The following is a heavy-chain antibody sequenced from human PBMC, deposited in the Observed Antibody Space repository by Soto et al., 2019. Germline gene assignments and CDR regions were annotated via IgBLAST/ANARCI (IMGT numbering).Heavy chain of an antibody. CDR1: GFTVSSNY. Sequence: GGSLRLSCAASGFTVSSNYMSWVRQAPGKGLEWVSVIYSGGSTYYADSVKGRFTISRDNSKNTLYLQMNSLRAEDTAVYYCARDSAIRVPDYYYYMDVWGKGTPVTVSS. CDR2: IYSGGST. D-gene: IGHD3-10*01. J-gene: IGHJ6*03. V-gene: IGHV3-66*01. CDR3: ARDSAIRVPDYYYYMDV.